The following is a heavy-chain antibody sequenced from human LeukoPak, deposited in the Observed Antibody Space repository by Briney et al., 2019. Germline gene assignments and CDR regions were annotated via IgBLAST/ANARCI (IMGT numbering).Heavy chain of an antibody. CDR2: TYYSGST. J-gene: IGHJ4*02. Sequence: PSETLSLTCTVSGGSISSSSYYWGWIRQPPGKGLEWIGSTYYSGSTYYNPSLKSRVTISVDTSNNQFSLKLSSVTAADTAVYYCARGHYQGFDYWGQGTLVTVSS. D-gene: IGHD3-22*01. V-gene: IGHV4-39*01. CDR1: GGSISSSSYY. CDR3: ARGHYQGFDY.